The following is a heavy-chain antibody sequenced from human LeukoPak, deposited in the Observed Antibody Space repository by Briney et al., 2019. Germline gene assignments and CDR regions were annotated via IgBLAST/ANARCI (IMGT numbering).Heavy chain of an antibody. V-gene: IGHV1-69*05. CDR1: GYTFTSYA. CDR2: IIPIFGTA. J-gene: IGHJ6*03. Sequence: SVKVSCKASGYTFTSYAISWVRQAPGQGLEWMGGIIPIFGTANYVQKFQGRVTITTDESTSTAYMELSSLRSEDTAVYYCARDGSGYYYYMDVWGKGTTVTVSS. CDR3: ARDGSGYYYYMDV.